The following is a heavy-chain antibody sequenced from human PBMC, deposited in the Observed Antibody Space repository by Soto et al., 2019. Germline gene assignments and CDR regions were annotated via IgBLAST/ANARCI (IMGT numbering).Heavy chain of an antibody. D-gene: IGHD1-1*01. V-gene: IGHV3-13*05. J-gene: IGHJ3*02. CDR3: ARINIQLGGDAFDI. CDR2: IGTAGDP. CDR1: GFTFSSYD. Sequence: GGSLSLSCAASGFTFSSYDMHWVRQATGKGLEWVSAIGTAGDPYYPGSVKGRFTISRENAKNSLYLQMNSLRAGDTAVYYCARINIQLGGDAFDIWGQGTMVTVSS.